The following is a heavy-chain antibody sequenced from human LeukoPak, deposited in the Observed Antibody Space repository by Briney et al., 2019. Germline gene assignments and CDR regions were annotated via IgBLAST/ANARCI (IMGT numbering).Heavy chain of an antibody. CDR1: GGSISSYS. J-gene: IGHJ4*02. CDR3: ARRDNSGRNYFDF. V-gene: IGHV4-59*08. CDR2: IYYSGST. Sequence: LETLSLTCTVSGGSISSYSWSWIRQPPGKGLECIGYIYYSGSTNYNPSLKSRLTISVDTSKNQFSLELSSVTAADTAVYYCARRDNSGRNYFDFWGQGILVTVSS. D-gene: IGHD6-19*01.